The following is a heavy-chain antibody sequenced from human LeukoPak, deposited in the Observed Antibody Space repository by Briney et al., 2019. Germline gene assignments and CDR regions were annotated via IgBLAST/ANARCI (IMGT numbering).Heavy chain of an antibody. J-gene: IGHJ4*02. CDR1: GGSISSSY. CDR2: IYYSGST. Sequence: SETLSLTCTVSGGSISSSYWGWIRQPPGRGLEWIGYIYYSGSTNYNPSLKSRVTISVDTSKNQFSLKLSSVTAADTAVYYCARLGRGVTIYDYWGQGTLVTVSS. CDR3: ARLGRGVTIYDY. D-gene: IGHD3-3*01. V-gene: IGHV4-59*08.